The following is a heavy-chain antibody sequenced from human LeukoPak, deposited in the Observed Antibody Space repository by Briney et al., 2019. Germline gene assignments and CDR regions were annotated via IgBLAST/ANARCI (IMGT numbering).Heavy chain of an antibody. D-gene: IGHD7-27*01. CDR2: IIPIFGAG. CDR3: ARDHDLTGTYEYLKY. CDR1: GGNFNAYA. V-gene: IGHV1-69*06. J-gene: IGHJ1*01. Sequence: SVKVSCKASGGNFNAYAISWVRQAPGQGLEWMGGIIPIFGAGNYAQKFQGRVTITADKSTNTAYMELSSLKSEDTAVYYCARDHDLTGTYEYLKYWGQGTLVSVSS.